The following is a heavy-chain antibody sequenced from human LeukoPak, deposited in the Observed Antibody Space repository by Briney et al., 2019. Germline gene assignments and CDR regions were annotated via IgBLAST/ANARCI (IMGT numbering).Heavy chain of an antibody. Sequence: GGSLRLSCAASGFTFSSYAMHWVRQAPGKGLEWVAVISYDGSNKYYADSVKGRFTISRDNSKNTLYLQMNSLRAEDTAVYYCAKDRYYYGSGFWGVFDYWGQGTLVTVSS. CDR2: ISYDGSNK. D-gene: IGHD3-10*01. J-gene: IGHJ4*02. V-gene: IGHV3-30*04. CDR1: GFTFSSYA. CDR3: AKDRYYYGSGFWGVFDY.